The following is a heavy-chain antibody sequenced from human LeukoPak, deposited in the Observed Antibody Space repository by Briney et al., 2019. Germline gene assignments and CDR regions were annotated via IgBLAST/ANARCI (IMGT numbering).Heavy chain of an antibody. CDR2: INTNTGNP. V-gene: IGHV7-4-1*02. J-gene: IGHJ6*02. D-gene: IGHD3-10*01. CDR1: GYTFTSYA. CDR3: ARLATSGPPSGSLPHDYYYYYGMDV. Sequence: ASVKVSCKASGYTFTSYAMNWVRQAPGQGLEWMGWINTNTGNPTYAQGFTGRFVFSLDTSVSTAYLQISSLKAEDTAVYYCARLATSGPPSGSLPHDYYYYYGMDVWGQGTTVTVSS.